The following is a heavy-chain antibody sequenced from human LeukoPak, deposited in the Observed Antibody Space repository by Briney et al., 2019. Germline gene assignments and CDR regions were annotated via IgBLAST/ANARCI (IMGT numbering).Heavy chain of an antibody. CDR2: IRSKSNSYAT. CDR1: GFTFSGSC. D-gene: IGHD1-26*01. V-gene: IGHV3-73*01. CDR3: AKAHQRSSGSHTYDY. Sequence: GGSLRLACAASGFTFSGSCMHWVRQASGKGREWVGLIRSKSNSYATAYAASVKGRFTISRDDSKTTESLKMNSLRAEDTAVYYCAKAHQRSSGSHTYDYWGPGTLVTVSS. J-gene: IGHJ4*02.